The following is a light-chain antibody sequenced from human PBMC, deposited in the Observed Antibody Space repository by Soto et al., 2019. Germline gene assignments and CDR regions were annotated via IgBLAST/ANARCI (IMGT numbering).Light chain of an antibody. V-gene: IGKV3-15*01. J-gene: IGKJ4*01. CDR1: QSVRSN. Sequence: DIVMTHSPAALSVSPGERATLSCRASQSVRSNLAWYQQKPGQAPRLLIYGASTRATGIPARFSGSGSGTEFTLTISGLQSEDFAVYYCQQYNDWPLTFGGGTKVDIK. CDR3: QQYNDWPLT. CDR2: GAS.